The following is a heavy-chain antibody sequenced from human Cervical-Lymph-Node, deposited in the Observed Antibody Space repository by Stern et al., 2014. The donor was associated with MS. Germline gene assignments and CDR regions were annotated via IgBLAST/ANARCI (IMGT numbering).Heavy chain of an antibody. Sequence: EVQLVESGAEVKKPRESLTISCKGFGYSFNIYWIAWVRQRPGKGLEWMGIIYPDDSDTGYSPSFQGQVTFSVDKSISTAYLQWSSLKPSDTATYFCARRGMDVWGQGTSVTVSS. V-gene: IGHV5-51*01. CDR2: IYPDDSDT. CDR1: GYSFNIYW. J-gene: IGHJ6*02. CDR3: ARRGMDV.